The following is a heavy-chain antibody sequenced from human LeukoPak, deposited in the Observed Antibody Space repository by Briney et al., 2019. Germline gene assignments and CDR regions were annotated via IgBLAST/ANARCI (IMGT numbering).Heavy chain of an antibody. V-gene: IGHV3-20*04. D-gene: IGHD3-3*01. Sequence: GGSLRLPCAASGFTFSSYWMSWVRQAPGKGLEWVSSINANGGSTAYADSVRGRFTISRDNAKNSLYLQVNNLRAEDTAFYYCVRHDFWSGFKGGDYWGQGTLVTVSS. CDR3: VRHDFWSGFKGGDY. J-gene: IGHJ4*02. CDR1: GFTFSSYW. CDR2: INANGGST.